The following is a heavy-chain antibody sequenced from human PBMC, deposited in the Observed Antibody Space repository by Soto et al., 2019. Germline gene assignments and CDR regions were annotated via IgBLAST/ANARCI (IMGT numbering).Heavy chain of an antibody. Sequence: APETLSLTCTVSGGSITSTDGYWSWIRQPPGKGLEWIGYISYSGFTLYNRSLQTRVTISVDTSKNQFSLDLNSVTAADTAVYYCARVTWFAELSFDYWGQGTVVTVS. D-gene: IGHD3-10*01. J-gene: IGHJ4*02. V-gene: IGHV4-30-4*01. CDR2: ISYSGFT. CDR1: GGSITSTDGY. CDR3: ARVTWFAELSFDY.